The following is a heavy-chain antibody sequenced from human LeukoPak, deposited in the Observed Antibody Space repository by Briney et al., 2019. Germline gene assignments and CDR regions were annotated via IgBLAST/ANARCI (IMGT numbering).Heavy chain of an antibody. V-gene: IGHV3-21*01. D-gene: IGHD4-17*01. CDR3: ARRGGFGDYDY. Sequence: GGSLRLSCAASGFTFSSYSMNWVRQAPGKGLEWVSSISSSSSYIYYADSVKGRFTISRDNAKNSLYLQLNSLRAEDTAMYYCARRGGFGDYDYWGQGTLVTVSS. CDR2: ISSSSSYI. J-gene: IGHJ4*02. CDR1: GFTFSSYS.